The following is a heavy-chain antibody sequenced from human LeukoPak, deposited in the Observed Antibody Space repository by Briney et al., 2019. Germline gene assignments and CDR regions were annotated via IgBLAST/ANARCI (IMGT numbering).Heavy chain of an antibody. CDR2: FDPEDGET. J-gene: IGHJ3*02. Sequence: ASVKVSCKASGYTFTSYYMHWVRQAPGKGLEWMGGFDPEDGETIYAQKFQGRVTMTEDTSTDTAYMELSSLRSEDTAVYYCATGSPHSSTLSDAFDIWGQGTMVTVSS. D-gene: IGHD6-13*01. CDR1: GYTFTSYY. CDR3: ATGSPHSSTLSDAFDI. V-gene: IGHV1-24*01.